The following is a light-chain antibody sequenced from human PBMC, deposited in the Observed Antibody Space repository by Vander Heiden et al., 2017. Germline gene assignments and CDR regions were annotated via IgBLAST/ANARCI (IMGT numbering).Light chain of an antibody. V-gene: IGLV3-1*01. J-gene: IGLJ1*01. CDR2: ENS. CDR1: KLGANY. CDR3: QAWDSSTEV. Sequence: SYELTQPPSVSVSPRQTASITCPGDKLGANYACCYQQKAGPSPVMVNYENSKRPSGIAGRFAGSNSGNTATLTISGTQDMDEADYYCQAWDSSTEVFGTGTKVTVL.